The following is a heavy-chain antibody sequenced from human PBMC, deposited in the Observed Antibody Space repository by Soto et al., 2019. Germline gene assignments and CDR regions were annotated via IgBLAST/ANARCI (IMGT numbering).Heavy chain of an antibody. CDR2: ITPIFGTA. J-gene: IGHJ4*02. Sequence: SVKVSCKAYGGTFSRYAISWVRQAPGQGLEWMGGITPIFGTANYAQKFQGRVAITADESTRTSYMELRSLRSGDTAVYYCARGWGYDTSDYYYAYWGQGTLVTVSS. V-gene: IGHV1-69*13. CDR3: ARGWGYDTSDYYYAY. D-gene: IGHD3-22*01. CDR1: GGTFSRYA.